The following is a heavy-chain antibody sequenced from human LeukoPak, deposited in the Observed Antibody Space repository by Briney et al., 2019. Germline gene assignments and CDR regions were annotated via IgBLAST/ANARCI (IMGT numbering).Heavy chain of an antibody. J-gene: IGHJ5*02. V-gene: IGHV4-39*01. Sequence: PSETLSLTCTVSGGPISSSSYYWGWIRQPPGKGLEWIGSIYYSGSTYYNPSLKSRVTISVDTSKNQFSLKLSSVTAADTAVYYCARRSNWFDPWGQGTLVTVSS. CDR1: GGPISSSSYY. CDR3: ARRSNWFDP. CDR2: IYYSGST.